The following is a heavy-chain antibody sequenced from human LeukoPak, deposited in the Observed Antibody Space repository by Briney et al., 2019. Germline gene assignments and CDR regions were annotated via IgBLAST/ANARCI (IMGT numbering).Heavy chain of an antibody. D-gene: IGHD1-14*01. V-gene: IGHV3-23*01. CDR2: ISGSGGST. CDR3: AIAPHQSVPIFN. J-gene: IGHJ4*02. CDR1: GFTFSSYA. Sequence: GSLRLSCAASGFTFSSYAMSWVRQAPGKGLEWVSAISGSGGSTYYADSVKGRFTISRDNSKNTLYLQMNSLRAEDTAVYYCAIAPHQSVPIFNRGQGTLVTVSS.